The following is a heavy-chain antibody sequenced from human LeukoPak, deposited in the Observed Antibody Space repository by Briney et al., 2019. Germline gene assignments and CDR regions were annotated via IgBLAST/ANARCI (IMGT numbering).Heavy chain of an antibody. CDR3: ARREYSSSSEWFDP. Sequence: ASVKVSCKASGYTFTGYYMHWVRQAPGQGLEWMGWINPNSGGTNYAQKFQGRVTMTRDTSISTAYMELSRLRSDGTAVYYCARREYSSSSEWFDPWGQGTLVTVSS. CDR2: INPNSGGT. D-gene: IGHD6-6*01. CDR1: GYTFTGYY. J-gene: IGHJ5*02. V-gene: IGHV1-2*02.